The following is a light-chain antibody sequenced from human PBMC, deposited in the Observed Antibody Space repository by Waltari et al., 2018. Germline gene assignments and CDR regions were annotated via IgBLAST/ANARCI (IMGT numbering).Light chain of an antibody. CDR2: RND. J-gene: IGLJ2*01. CDR3: TTWDASLNGVL. CDR1: GSNIGANT. Sequence: QSVLTQPPSASGTPGQRVTISCSGSGSNIGANTVNWYQQLPGTAPKLLMYRNDERPSGVPDRFSGSKSGTSASLAISGLQSEDEADYCCTTWDASLNGVLFGAGTKLTVL. V-gene: IGLV1-44*01.